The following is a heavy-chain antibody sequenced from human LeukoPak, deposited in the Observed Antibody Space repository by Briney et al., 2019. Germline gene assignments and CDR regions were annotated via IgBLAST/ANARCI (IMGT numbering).Heavy chain of an antibody. CDR3: ARVGYSYGFKGSNWFDP. D-gene: IGHD5-18*01. J-gene: IGHJ5*02. CDR1: GYTFTGYY. Sequence: ASVKVSCKASGYTFTGYYMHWVRQAPGQGLEWMGWINPNSGGTNYAQKFQGRVTMTRDTSISTAYMELSRLRSDDTAVYYCARVGYSYGFKGSNWFDPWGQGTLVTVFS. CDR2: INPNSGGT. V-gene: IGHV1-2*02.